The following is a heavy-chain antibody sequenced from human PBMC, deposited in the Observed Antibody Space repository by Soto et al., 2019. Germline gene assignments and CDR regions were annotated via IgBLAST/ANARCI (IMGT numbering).Heavy chain of an antibody. V-gene: IGHV4-34*01. CDR1: GGSFNANY. J-gene: IGHJ4*02. CDR2: INHSGST. CDR3: ASARWDY. Sequence: SETLSLTCAVSGGSFNANYWSWIRQPPGRGLEWVGEINHSGSTNYNPSLKSRVTISIDTSKNQSSLKLSSVTAADTAVYYCASARWDYWGQGTQVTVSS.